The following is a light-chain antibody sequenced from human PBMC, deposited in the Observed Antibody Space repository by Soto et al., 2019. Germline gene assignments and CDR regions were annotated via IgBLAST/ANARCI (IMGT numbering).Light chain of an antibody. Sequence: QSALAQAASVSGSPGQSITISCTGTSRDVGAYNYVSWYQQHPGKAPKLMIYEVSYRPSGVSNRFSGSKSGSTASLTISSLQAEDEADYFCSSYTSANTLVFGRGTKVTVL. CDR3: SSYTSANTLV. V-gene: IGLV2-14*01. J-gene: IGLJ6*01. CDR1: SRDVGAYNY. CDR2: EVS.